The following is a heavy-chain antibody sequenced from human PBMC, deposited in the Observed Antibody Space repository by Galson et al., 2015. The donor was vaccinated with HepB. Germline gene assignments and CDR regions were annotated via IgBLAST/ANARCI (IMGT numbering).Heavy chain of an antibody. J-gene: IGHJ4*02. Sequence: TLSLTCAVYGGSFSGYYWSWIRQPPGKGLEWIGEINHSGSTNYNPSLKSRVTISVDTSKNQFSLKLSSVTAADTAVYYCAREGGTVVTPGFDYWGQGTLVTVSS. CDR3: AREGGTVVTPGFDY. CDR1: GGSFSGYY. CDR2: INHSGST. V-gene: IGHV4-34*01. D-gene: IGHD4-23*01.